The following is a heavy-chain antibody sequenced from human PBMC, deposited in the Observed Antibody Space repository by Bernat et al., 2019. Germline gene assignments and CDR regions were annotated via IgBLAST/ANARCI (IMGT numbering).Heavy chain of an antibody. CDR1: GGSFSGYY. CDR2: INHSGST. J-gene: IGHJ5*02. D-gene: IGHD3-3*01. CDR3: ARGRGTIFGVVIKANWFDP. V-gene: IGHV4-34*01. Sequence: QVQLQQWGAGLLKPSETLSLTCAVYGGSFSGYYLSWIRQPPGKGLEWIGEINHSGSTNYNPSLQSRVTISVDPSKNQFALKLSAVTAADTAVYYGARGRGTIFGVVIKANWFDPWGQGTLVTVSS.